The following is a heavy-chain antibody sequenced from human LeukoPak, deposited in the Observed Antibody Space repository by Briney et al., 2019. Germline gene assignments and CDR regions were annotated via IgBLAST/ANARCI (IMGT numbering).Heavy chain of an antibody. Sequence: GRSLRLSCAASGFTFSSYAMSWVRQAPGKGLEWVSAITHNGGSTYYADSVKGRFTISRDNSKNSLFLQMNSLRAEDTAVYFCAKEQLGYFDYWGQGTLVAVSS. CDR1: GFTFSSYA. D-gene: IGHD1-1*01. J-gene: IGHJ4*02. CDR3: AKEQLGYFDY. CDR2: ITHNGGST. V-gene: IGHV3-23*01.